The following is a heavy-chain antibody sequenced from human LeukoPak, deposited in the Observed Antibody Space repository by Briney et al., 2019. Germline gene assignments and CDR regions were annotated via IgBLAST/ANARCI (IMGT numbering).Heavy chain of an antibody. CDR3: ATGERMVRGDGVDY. Sequence: PGGSLRLPCAASGFTVRNNYMSWVRQAPGKGLEWVSVIYSGGSTYYADSVKGRFTISRDNSKNTLYLQMNSLRAEDTAVYFCATGERMVRGDGVDYWGQGTLVTVSS. D-gene: IGHD3-10*01. V-gene: IGHV3-66*01. J-gene: IGHJ4*02. CDR1: GFTVRNNY. CDR2: IYSGGST.